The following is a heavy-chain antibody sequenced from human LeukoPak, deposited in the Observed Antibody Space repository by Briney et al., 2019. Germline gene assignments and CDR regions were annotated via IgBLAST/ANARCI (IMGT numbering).Heavy chain of an antibody. CDR3: VSFYETY. Sequence: PGGSLRLSCAASGNSWMHWVRQAPGKGLVWVSHINSDGSWTSYADSVKGRFTTSKDNAKNTVYLQMNNLRAEDTAVYYCVSFYETYWGRGTLVTVSS. D-gene: IGHD2-2*01. V-gene: IGHV3-74*01. CDR1: GNSW. CDR2: INSDGSWT. J-gene: IGHJ4*02.